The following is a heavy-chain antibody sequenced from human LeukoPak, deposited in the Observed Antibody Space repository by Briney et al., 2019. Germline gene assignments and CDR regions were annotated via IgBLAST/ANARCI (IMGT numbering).Heavy chain of an antibody. V-gene: IGHV4-59*01. CDR1: GVSINAYF. Sequence: PSEALSLTCTVSGVSINAYFWSWSRQSPGKGLEWIGYVYYNGITNYNPSLKSRVSISLDTSKSQFSLRLNSVSAAGTAVYYCASQLGGTTFHWGQGILVTVSS. D-gene: IGHD1/OR15-1a*01. J-gene: IGHJ4*02. CDR2: VYYNGIT. CDR3: ASQLGGTTFH.